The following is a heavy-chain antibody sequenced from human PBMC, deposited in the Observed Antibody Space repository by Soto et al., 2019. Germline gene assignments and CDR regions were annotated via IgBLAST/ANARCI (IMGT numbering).Heavy chain of an antibody. D-gene: IGHD5-12*01. J-gene: IGHJ4*02. CDR3: ARSPRLYSGFVAFDY. V-gene: IGHV1-8*01. CDR1: GYTFTSYD. Sequence: QVQLVQSGAEVKKPGASVKVSCKASGYTFTSYDINWVRQATGQGLEWMGWMNPDSGNTGYAQKFQGRVTMPRNTSLSTAYMELSSLRSEDTVVYYCARSPRLYSGFVAFDYWGQGTLVTVSS. CDR2: MNPDSGNT.